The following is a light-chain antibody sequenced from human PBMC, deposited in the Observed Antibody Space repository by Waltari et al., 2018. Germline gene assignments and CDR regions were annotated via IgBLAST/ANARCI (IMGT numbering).Light chain of an antibody. CDR1: QSPVQSDGNPY. CDR3: MQGSHWPRT. CDR2: KIS. Sequence: VVLTQSPLSLPVTLGQPASMSCRSSQSPVQSDGNPYLNWFHQRPGRSPRPLMYKISRRESGVPDRFSGSGSGTDFTLKISRVEAEDVGVYYCMQGSHWPRTFGQGTKLEI. V-gene: IGKV2-30*02. J-gene: IGKJ2*01.